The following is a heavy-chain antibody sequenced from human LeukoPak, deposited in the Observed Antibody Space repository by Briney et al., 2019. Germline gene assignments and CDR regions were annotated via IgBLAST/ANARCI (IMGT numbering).Heavy chain of an antibody. CDR3: ARVSGSSGFYYFDY. V-gene: IGHV4-59*01. Sequence: SETLSLTCTVSGGSISSYYWSWIRQPPGKGLEWIGYIYYSGSTNNNPSLKSRVTISVDTSKNQFSLRLSSVTAADTAEYYCARVSGSSGFYYFDYWGQGSLVTVSS. J-gene: IGHJ4*02. CDR1: GGSISSYY. CDR2: IYYSGST. D-gene: IGHD5-18*01.